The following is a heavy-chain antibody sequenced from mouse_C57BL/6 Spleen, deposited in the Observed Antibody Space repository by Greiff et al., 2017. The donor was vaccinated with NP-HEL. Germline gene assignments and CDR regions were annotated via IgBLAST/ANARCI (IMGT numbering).Heavy chain of an antibody. D-gene: IGHD2-1*01. Sequence: VKLMESGAELMTPGASVQLSCKATGYTFTGYWLAWVQQRPGHGLEWLGEILPGSGSTNYNEKFKGKATFTAVTSSNTAYMQRSNLTTEDSAIYYCARKGNYEAWFAYWGQGTLVTVSA. CDR3: ARKGNYEAWFAY. V-gene: IGHV1-9*01. CDR2: ILPGSGST. CDR1: GYTFTGYW. J-gene: IGHJ3*01.